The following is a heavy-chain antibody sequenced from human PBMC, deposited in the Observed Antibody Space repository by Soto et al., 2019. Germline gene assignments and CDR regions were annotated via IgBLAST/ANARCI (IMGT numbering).Heavy chain of an antibody. CDR1: GASISSTNW. J-gene: IGHJ4*02. Sequence: QVQLQESGPRRVKPSGTLSLTCAVSGASISSTNWWTWVRQPPGRGLEWIGEIYHTGSTKYNPSLKSRVTISLDKSNNQFPLKRSSVTAADTAVYYCATLPPRIVVVVLPIPTWGQGTLVTVSS. CDR2: IYHTGST. CDR3: ATLPPRIVVVVLPIPT. V-gene: IGHV4-4*02. D-gene: IGHD2-15*01.